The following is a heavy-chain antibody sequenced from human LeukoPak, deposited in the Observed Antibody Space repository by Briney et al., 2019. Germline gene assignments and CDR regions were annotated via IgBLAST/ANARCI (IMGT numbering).Heavy chain of an antibody. CDR1: GFTFSSYG. Sequence: GRSLRLSCAASGFTFSSYGMHWVRQAPGKGLERVAVISYDGGNKYYADSVKGRFTISRDNSKNTLYLQMNSLRAEDTAVYYCAKDYYDSSGYLYYFDYWGQGTLVTVSS. CDR3: AKDYYDSSGYLYYFDY. D-gene: IGHD3-22*01. J-gene: IGHJ4*02. CDR2: ISYDGGNK. V-gene: IGHV3-30*18.